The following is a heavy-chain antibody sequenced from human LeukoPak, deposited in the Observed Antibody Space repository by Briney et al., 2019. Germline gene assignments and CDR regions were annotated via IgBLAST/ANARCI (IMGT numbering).Heavy chain of an antibody. Sequence: PGGSLRLSCVASGFTVGSNYMTWVRQAPGKGLEWVSLIYGGDSTYYADSVKGRFTISRDNSKNTLYLQMNSLRAEDTAVYYCARYSYGYYFDYWGQGTLVTVSS. J-gene: IGHJ4*02. D-gene: IGHD5-18*01. V-gene: IGHV3-66*01. CDR2: IYGGDST. CDR3: ARYSYGYYFDY. CDR1: GFTVGSNY.